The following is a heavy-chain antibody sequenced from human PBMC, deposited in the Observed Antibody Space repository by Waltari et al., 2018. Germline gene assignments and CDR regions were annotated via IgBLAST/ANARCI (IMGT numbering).Heavy chain of an antibody. V-gene: IGHV4-4*02. CDR3: ARSHYYDSSGYYYGPYYYGMDV. CDR2: IYHSGGT. D-gene: IGHD3-22*01. Sequence: QVQLQESGPGLVKPSGTLSLTCAVSGGSISSSNWWSWVRQPPGKGLEWIGEIYHSGGTNYTPFLKRRVTISVDKSKNQFSLKLSSVTAADTAVYYCARSHYYDSSGYYYGPYYYGMDVWGQGTTVTVSS. J-gene: IGHJ6*02. CDR1: GGSISSSNW.